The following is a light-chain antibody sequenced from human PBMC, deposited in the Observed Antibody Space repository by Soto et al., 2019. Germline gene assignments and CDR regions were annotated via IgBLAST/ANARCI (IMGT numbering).Light chain of an antibody. V-gene: IGKV3-20*01. CDR1: QSVSSSY. CDR2: GAS. Sequence: EIVLTQSPGTLSLSPGERATLSCRASQSVSSSYLAWYQQKPGQPPRLLIYGASSRATGIPDRFSGSGSGTDFTLTISRLEPEDFAVDYCQQYGSSPYTCGQGTKLESK. CDR3: QQYGSSPYT. J-gene: IGKJ2*01.